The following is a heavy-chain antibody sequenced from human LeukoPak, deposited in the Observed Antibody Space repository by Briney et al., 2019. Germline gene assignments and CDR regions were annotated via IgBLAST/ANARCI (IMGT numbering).Heavy chain of an antibody. V-gene: IGHV3-74*01. CDR1: GFTFSSYW. Sequence: GGSLRLSCAASGFTFSSYWMHWVRHTPGKGLVWVSRIKGDGSSTSYADSVKGRFTISTDNAKNTLYLQMNSLRAEDTAVYYCARDGYSFGHDFDYWGQGTLVTVSS. J-gene: IGHJ4*02. CDR3: ARDGYSFGHDFDY. D-gene: IGHD5-18*01. CDR2: IKGDGSST.